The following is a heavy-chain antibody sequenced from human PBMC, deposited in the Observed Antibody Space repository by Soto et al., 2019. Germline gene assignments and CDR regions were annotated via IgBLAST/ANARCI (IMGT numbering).Heavy chain of an antibody. Sequence: VTVSRKASGYTFTGYYTHGVRQAPGQEREWMGWLNPNRGNTGYAQNLQGRVTMTRNTALSTAYMEQSSLRCEDTAAYYCARGAVIYYYDHVRDVWGQGTTVHVSS. CDR3: ARGAVIYYYDHVRDV. V-gene: IGHV1-8*02. CDR2: LNPNRGNT. D-gene: IGHD4-4*01. CDR1: GYTFTGYY. J-gene: IGHJ6*02.